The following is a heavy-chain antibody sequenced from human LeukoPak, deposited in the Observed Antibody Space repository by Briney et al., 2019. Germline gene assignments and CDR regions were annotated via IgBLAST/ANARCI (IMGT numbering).Heavy chain of an antibody. CDR1: GYTFTNYG. CDR3: ARVLCSSTSCYSSPWFDP. V-gene: IGHV1-18*01. D-gene: IGHD2-2*01. J-gene: IGHJ5*02. Sequence: GASVKVSCKASGYTFTNYGISWVRQAPGQGLEWMGWISAYNNNTNYAQKFQGRVTMTTDTSTTTAYMELSSLRSEDTAVYYCARVLCSSTSCYSSPWFDPWGQGTLVTVSS. CDR2: ISAYNNNT.